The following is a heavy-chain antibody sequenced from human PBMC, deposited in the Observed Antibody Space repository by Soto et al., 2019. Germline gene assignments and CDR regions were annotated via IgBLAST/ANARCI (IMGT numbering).Heavy chain of an antibody. V-gene: IGHV5-10-1*01. D-gene: IGHD1-26*01. CDR3: ARLAIATRRGYYGMDV. J-gene: IGHJ6*02. CDR1: GYSFTSYW. Sequence: PGESLKISCKGSGYSFTSYWISWVRQMPGKGLEWMGRIDPSDSYTNYSPSFQGHVTISADKSISTAYLQWSSLKASDTAMYYCARLAIATRRGYYGMDVWAQGTTVTVSS. CDR2: IDPSDSYT.